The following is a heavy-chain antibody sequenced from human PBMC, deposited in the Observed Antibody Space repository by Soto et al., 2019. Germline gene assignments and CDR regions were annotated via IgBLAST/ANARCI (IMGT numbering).Heavy chain of an antibody. J-gene: IGHJ5*02. Sequence: ASVKVSCKASGYTFTSYGISWVRQAPRQGLEWMGWISTYNGNTNFTQKLQGRVTMTTDTSTSTAYMELRSLISDDTAVYYCARDREYNWNYNWFDPWGQGTLVTVSS. D-gene: IGHD1-7*01. CDR1: GYTFTSYG. CDR3: ARDREYNWNYNWFDP. V-gene: IGHV1-18*01. CDR2: ISTYNGNT.